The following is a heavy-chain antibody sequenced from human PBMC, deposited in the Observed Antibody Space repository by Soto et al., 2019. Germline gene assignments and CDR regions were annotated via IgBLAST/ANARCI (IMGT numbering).Heavy chain of an antibody. J-gene: IGHJ4*02. V-gene: IGHV3-33*01. CDR2: IWYDGSNK. Sequence: SLRLSCAASGFTFSSYGMHWVRQAPGKGLEWVAVIWYDGSNKYYADSVKGRFTISRDNSKNTLYLQMNSLRAEDTAVYYCARAPPTAYCGGDCKIDYWGQGTLVTVSS. CDR1: GFTFSSYG. D-gene: IGHD2-21*02. CDR3: ARAPPTAYCGGDCKIDY.